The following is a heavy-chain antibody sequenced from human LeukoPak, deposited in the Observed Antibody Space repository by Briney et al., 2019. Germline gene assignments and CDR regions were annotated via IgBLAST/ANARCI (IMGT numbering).Heavy chain of an antibody. CDR1: GFTFSDAW. J-gene: IGHJ4*02. CDR2: IKSRADGGTI. CDR3: TTLRLTAFDY. D-gene: IGHD5-18*01. Sequence: GGSLRLSCEAAGFTFSDAWLSWVRQAPGQGLEWVGSIKSRADGGTIDYAVLVKGRFIISRDDSRNTLYLQMNSLKIEDTAMYYCTTLRLTAFDYWGQGTRVSVSS. V-gene: IGHV3-15*01.